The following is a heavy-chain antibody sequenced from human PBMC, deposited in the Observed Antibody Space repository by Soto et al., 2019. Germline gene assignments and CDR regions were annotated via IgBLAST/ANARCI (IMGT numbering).Heavy chain of an antibody. Sequence: GVSLRLSCAASGFTFSSYAMSWVRQAPGKGLEWVSGIGASGAGTYYADSVKGRFTISRDNSKNILHLQMNSLRAEDTAVYYCALRKTGSYFDYWGQGTLVTVSS. J-gene: IGHJ4*02. CDR2: IGASGAGT. V-gene: IGHV3-23*01. D-gene: IGHD1-26*01. CDR3: ALRKTGSYFDY. CDR1: GFTFSSYA.